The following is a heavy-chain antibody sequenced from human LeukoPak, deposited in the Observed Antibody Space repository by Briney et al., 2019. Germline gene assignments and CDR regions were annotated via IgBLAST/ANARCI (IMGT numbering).Heavy chain of an antibody. CDR2: ISSSSSTI. CDR3: ATYYDSSGYPLNYYYYGMDV. D-gene: IGHD3-22*01. CDR1: GFTFSSYS. Sequence: GSLRLSCAASGFTFSSYSMNWVRQAPGKGLEWVSYISSSSSTIYYANSVKGRFTISRDNAKNSLYLQMNSLRAEDTAVYYCATYYDSSGYPLNYYYYGMDVWGQGTTVTVSS. J-gene: IGHJ6*02. V-gene: IGHV3-48*04.